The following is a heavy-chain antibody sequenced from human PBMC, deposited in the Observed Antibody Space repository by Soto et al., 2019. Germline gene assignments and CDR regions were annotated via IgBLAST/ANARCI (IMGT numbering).Heavy chain of an antibody. V-gene: IGHV3-7*03. Sequence: EVQLVESGGGLVQPGGSLRLSGAASGFSFSIYWMHWVRQAPGKGLEWGANIKQDGSEKYYVDSVKGRFTISRDNAQNSLYLQMNSLRTEDTAVYYCATGYTYGPDYWGQGTLVTVTS. CDR1: GFSFSIYW. CDR3: ATGYTYGPDY. J-gene: IGHJ4*02. CDR2: IKQDGSEK. D-gene: IGHD5-18*01.